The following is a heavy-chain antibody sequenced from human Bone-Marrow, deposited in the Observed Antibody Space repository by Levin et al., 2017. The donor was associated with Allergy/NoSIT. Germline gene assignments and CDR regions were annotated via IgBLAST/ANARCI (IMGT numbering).Heavy chain of an antibody. CDR2: IYNSGTT. CDR1: GFNVSEHY. CDR3: QVGFWFDP. V-gene: IGHV3-53*01. Sequence: GESLKISCVISGFNVSEHYLNWVRQSPGKGLAWVSVIYNSGTTYYADAVKGRFSISRDESRNMLYLQMNSLKAEDTAVYYCQVGFWFDPRGQGTLVTVAS. J-gene: IGHJ5*02.